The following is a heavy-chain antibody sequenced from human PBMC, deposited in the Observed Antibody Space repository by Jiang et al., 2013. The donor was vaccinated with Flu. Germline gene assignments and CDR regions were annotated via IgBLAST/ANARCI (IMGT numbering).Heavy chain of an antibody. V-gene: IGHV2-5*02. Sequence: KPTQTLTLTCTFSGFTLTTSEVGVGVGWLRQPPGKALEWLALIYSDGDDRYNPSLKSRLTITKDTSKSQEVLTMTNMEPVDTATYYCARMDYYDSSGPVDYWGQGTLVTVSS. J-gene: IGHJ4*02. D-gene: IGHD3-22*01. CDR3: ARMDYYDSSGPVDY. CDR2: IYSDGDD. CDR1: GFTLTTSEVG.